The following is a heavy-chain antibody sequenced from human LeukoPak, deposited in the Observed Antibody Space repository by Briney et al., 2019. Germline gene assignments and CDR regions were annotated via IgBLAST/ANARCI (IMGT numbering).Heavy chain of an antibody. V-gene: IGHV3-74*01. CDR2: LNSDGTTT. CDR1: GFTFSSYW. D-gene: IGHD3-10*01. Sequence: PGGSLRLSCAASGFTFSSYWMHWVRQAPGKGLVLVSRLNSDGTTTRYADSVKGRFSVARDNAKNTLYLHMNSLRAEDTAVYYCARPHSGHLFDYWGQGTLVTVSS. J-gene: IGHJ4*02. CDR3: ARPHSGHLFDY.